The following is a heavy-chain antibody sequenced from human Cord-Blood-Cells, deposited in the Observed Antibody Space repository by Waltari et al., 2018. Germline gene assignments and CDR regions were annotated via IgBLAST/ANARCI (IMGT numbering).Heavy chain of an antibody. CDR3: ARDLRGDTAMVGIYWVGP. CDR2: INPNSGGT. CDR1: GYTFTGYY. Sequence: QVQLVQSGAEVKKPGASVKVSCKASGYTFTGYYMHWVRQAPGQGLEWMGWINPNSGGTNYAQKFQGRVTMTRDTSISTAYMELSRLRSDDTAVDYCARDLRGDTAMVGIYWVGPWGQGTLVTVSS. V-gene: IGHV1-2*02. J-gene: IGHJ5*02. D-gene: IGHD5-18*01.